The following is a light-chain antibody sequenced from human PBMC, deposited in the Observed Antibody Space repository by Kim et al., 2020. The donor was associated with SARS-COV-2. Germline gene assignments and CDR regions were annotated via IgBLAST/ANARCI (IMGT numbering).Light chain of an antibody. CDR1: SSNLGCNS. J-gene: IGLJ3*02. V-gene: IGLV1-44*01. Sequence: GQGFTILCSGGSSNLGCNSVSWYPHLPGTAPKLLIYETDHRPSGVPDRISASKSRTSASLAISGLQSADEADYYCATWDDDLNSVLFGGGTQLTVL. CDR3: ATWDDDLNSVL. CDR2: ETD.